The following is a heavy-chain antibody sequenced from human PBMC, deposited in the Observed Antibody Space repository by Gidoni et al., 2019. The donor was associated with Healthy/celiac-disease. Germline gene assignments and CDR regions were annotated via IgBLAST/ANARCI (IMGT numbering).Heavy chain of an antibody. D-gene: IGHD3-22*01. CDR1: GFPFDDYA. CDR2: ISWNSGSI. V-gene: IGHV3-9*01. CDR3: AKDNYYDSSGLFDI. J-gene: IGHJ3*02. Sequence: EVQLVESGGGLGQPGRSLGLSGAASGFPFDDYAMHWVRQAPGKGLECVSGISWNSGSIGYADSVKGRFTISRDNAKNSLYLQMNSLRAEDTALYYCAKDNYYDSSGLFDIWGQGTMVTVSS.